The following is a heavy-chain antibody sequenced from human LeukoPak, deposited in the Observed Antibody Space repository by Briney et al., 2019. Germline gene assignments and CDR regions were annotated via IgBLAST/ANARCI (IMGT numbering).Heavy chain of an antibody. D-gene: IGHD3-16*02. CDR2: VNGYGNST. V-gene: IGHV3-74*01. J-gene: IGHJ3*02. Sequence: GGSLRLSCAASGFTFSDYWMHWVRQAPGEGLVWASRVNGYGNSTSYADSVKGRYTISRDNAKNTLYLQMNSLRAEDTAVYYCSVGVITGTFHIWGQGTMVTVSS. CDR1: GFTFSDYW. CDR3: SVGVITGTFHI.